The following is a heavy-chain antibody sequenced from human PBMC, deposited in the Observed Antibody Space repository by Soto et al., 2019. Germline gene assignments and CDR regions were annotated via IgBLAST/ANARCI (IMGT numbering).Heavy chain of an antibody. V-gene: IGHV4-30-4*01. D-gene: IGHD2-2*01. J-gene: IGHJ5*02. CDR1: GGSISSGDYY. Sequence: PSETLSLTCTVSGGSISSGDYYWSWIRQPPGKGLEWIGYIYYSGSTYYNPSLKSRVTISVDTSKNQFSLKLSSVTAADTAVYYCARDRRAVTAANNWFDPWGQGTLVTVSS. CDR3: ARDRRAVTAANNWFDP. CDR2: IYYSGST.